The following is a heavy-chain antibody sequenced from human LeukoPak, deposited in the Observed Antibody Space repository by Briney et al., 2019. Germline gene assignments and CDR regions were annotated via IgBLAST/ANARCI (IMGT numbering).Heavy chain of an antibody. CDR1: GFTVSSNY. J-gene: IGHJ6*02. CDR2: IYSGGST. V-gene: IGHV3-66*01. Sequence: SGGSLRLSCAASGFTVSSNYMSWVRQAPGKGLEWVSVIYSGGSTYYADSVKGRFTISRDNSKNTLYLQMNSLRAEDTAEYYCARAPGYCTNGVCYHYYYYGMDVWGQGTTVTVSS. CDR3: ARAPGYCTNGVCYHYYYYGMDV. D-gene: IGHD2-8*01.